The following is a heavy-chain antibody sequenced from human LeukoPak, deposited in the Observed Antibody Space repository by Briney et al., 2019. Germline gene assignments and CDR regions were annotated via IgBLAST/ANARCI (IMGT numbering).Heavy chain of an antibody. D-gene: IGHD6-19*01. Sequence: PGGSLRLSCAASGFTFSTYWMSWVRQAPGKGLEWVANIKQDESEKYYVDSVKGRFTISRDNAKKSLYLHMNSLRAEDTAVYYCARWGRPGMVSSDWYSRLSRNWFDPWGQGTLVTVSS. CDR2: IKQDESEK. V-gene: IGHV3-7*01. CDR3: ARWGRPGMVSSDWYSRLSRNWFDP. J-gene: IGHJ5*02. CDR1: GFTFSTYW.